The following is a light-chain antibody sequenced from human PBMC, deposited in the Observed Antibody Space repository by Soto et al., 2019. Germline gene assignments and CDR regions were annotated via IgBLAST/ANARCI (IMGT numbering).Light chain of an antibody. J-gene: IGKJ4*01. CDR3: QEYDNLPLT. Sequence: DIVMTQSPDSLAVSLGEMATINVKSSQSGVYRSDKKNYVAWYQQQAGQPPKLLIYWASTRETGVPSRFSGSGSGTHFTLTISSLQPEDIATYYCQEYDNLPLTFGGGTKVDIK. CDR2: WAS. V-gene: IGKV4-1*01. CDR1: QSGVYRSDKKNY.